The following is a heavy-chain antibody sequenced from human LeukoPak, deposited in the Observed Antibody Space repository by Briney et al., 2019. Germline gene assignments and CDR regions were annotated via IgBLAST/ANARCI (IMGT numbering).Heavy chain of an antibody. CDR2: ISSSSSTI. CDR1: GFTFSSYS. J-gene: IGHJ4*02. Sequence: GGSLRLSCAASGFTFSSYSMNWVRQAPGKGLEWVSYISSSSSTIYYADSVKGRFTISRDNAKNSLYLQMNSLRAEDTAVYYCARNKGWELPAELDSWGQGTLVTVSS. V-gene: IGHV3-48*01. CDR3: ARNKGWELPAELDS. D-gene: IGHD2-15*01.